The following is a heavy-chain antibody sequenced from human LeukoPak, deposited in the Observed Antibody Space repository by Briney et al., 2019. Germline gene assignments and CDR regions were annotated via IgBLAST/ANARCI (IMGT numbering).Heavy chain of an antibody. CDR3: AKVDPGDYSNDY. CDR1: GFTFSSYS. CDR2: ISSSSSYI. J-gene: IGHJ4*02. Sequence: GGSLRLSCAASGFTFSSYSMNWVRQAPGKGLEWVSSISSSSSYIYYADSVKGRFTISRDNAKNSLYLQMNSLRAEDTAVYYCAKVDPGDYSNDYWGQGTLVTVSS. V-gene: IGHV3-21*04. D-gene: IGHD4-11*01.